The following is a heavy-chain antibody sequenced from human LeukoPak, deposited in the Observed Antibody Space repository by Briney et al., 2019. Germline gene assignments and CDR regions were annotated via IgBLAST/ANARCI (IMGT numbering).Heavy chain of an antibody. CDR3: ARDEGWFDP. J-gene: IGHJ5*02. V-gene: IGHV4-30-2*01. CDR2: IYHSGST. Sequence: PSETLSLTCAVSGGSISSGGYSWSWIRQPPGKGLEWIGYIYHSGSTYYNPSPKSRVTISVDRSKNQFSLKLSSVTAADTAVYYCARDEGWFDPWGQGTLVTVSS. CDR1: GGSISSGGYS.